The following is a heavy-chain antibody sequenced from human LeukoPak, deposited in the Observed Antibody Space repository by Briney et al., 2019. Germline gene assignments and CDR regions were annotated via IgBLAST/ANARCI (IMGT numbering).Heavy chain of an antibody. CDR3: ARDPRSQYCSSTSCYTGNY. D-gene: IGHD2-2*02. CDR2: ISSSSSTI. V-gene: IGHV3-48*04. Sequence: GGSLRLSCAASGFTFSSYSMNWVRQAPGKGLEWVSYISSSSSTIYYADSVKGRFTISRDNAKNSLYLQMNSLRAEDTAVYYCARDPRSQYCSSTSCYTGNYWGQGTLVTVSS. CDR1: GFTFSSYS. J-gene: IGHJ4*02.